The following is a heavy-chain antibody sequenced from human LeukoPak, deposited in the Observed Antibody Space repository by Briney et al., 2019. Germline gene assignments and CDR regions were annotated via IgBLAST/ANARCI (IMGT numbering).Heavy chain of an antibody. J-gene: IGHJ4*02. Sequence: PSQTLSLTCSVSGYSISSGGYYWSWIRQHPGTGLEWIGSILYSGRTYYSPSLKSRLTISQDMSKNHFSLRLSSVTAADTAVYYCARGDPFVYWGQGILVTVSS. D-gene: IGHD5-24*01. CDR1: GYSISSGGYY. CDR3: ARGDPFVY. V-gene: IGHV4-31*03. CDR2: ILYSGRT.